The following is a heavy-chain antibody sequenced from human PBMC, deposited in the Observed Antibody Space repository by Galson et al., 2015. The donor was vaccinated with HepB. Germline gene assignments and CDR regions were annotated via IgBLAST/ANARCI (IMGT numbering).Heavy chain of an antibody. J-gene: IGHJ4*02. CDR3: ARGGPALYGSGSYLEYFDH. Sequence: SVKVSCKASEYTFTSYAMNWVRQAPGQGLEWMGWINTNTGNPTYAQGFTGRFVFSLDTSVSTAYLQISSLKAEDTAVYYCARGGPALYGSGSYLEYFDHWGRGTLVTVSS. CDR2: INTNTGNP. D-gene: IGHD3-10*01. CDR1: EYTFTSYA. V-gene: IGHV7-4-1*02.